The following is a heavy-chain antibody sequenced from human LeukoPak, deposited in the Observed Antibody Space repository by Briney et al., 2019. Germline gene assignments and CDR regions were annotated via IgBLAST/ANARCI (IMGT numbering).Heavy chain of an antibody. Sequence: GGSLRLSCAASGFTFSSYAMHWVRQAPGKGLEGVAVISYDESNKYYADSVKGRFTISRDNSKNTLYLQMNSLSAEDAAVYYCVKDDGWVQYANWGQGTLVTVSS. CDR3: VKDDGWVQYAN. V-gene: IGHV3-30*04. J-gene: IGHJ4*02. CDR2: ISYDESNK. CDR1: GFTFSSYA. D-gene: IGHD5-24*01.